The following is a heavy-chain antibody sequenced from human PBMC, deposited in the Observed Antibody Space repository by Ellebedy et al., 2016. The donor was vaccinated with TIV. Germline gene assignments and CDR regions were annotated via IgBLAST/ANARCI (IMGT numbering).Heavy chain of an antibody. CDR1: GFTVSSNY. D-gene: IGHD3-10*01. Sequence: PGGSLRLSCAASGFTVSSNYMSWVRRAPGQGLGWVSVIYGGGNTDYAEHVEGRFTISRDNSKNTVYLQMNSLRAEDTAVYYCARVLGYGPGSYYVWNWGQGTLVTVSS. CDR3: ARVLGYGPGSYYVWN. CDR2: IYGGGNT. V-gene: IGHV3-53*01. J-gene: IGHJ4*02.